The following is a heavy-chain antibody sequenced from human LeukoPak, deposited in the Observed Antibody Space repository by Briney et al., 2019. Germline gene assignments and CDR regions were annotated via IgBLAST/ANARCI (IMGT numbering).Heavy chain of an antibody. CDR2: FSGSGGST. J-gene: IGHJ4*02. V-gene: IGHV3-23*01. CDR1: GFIFSNYA. CDR3: RDPFDY. Sequence: PGGSLRLSCAASGFIFSNYAMSWVRQAPGKGLQWVSAFSGSGGSTYYADSVKGRFTISRDNSRNTLYLQMNSLRGEDTAVYYCRDPFDYWGQGTLVTVSS.